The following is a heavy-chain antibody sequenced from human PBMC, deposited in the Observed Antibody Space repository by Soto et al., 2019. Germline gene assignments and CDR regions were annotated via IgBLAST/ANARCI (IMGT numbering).Heavy chain of an antibody. Sequence: GGSLRLSCAASGFTFSSYGMHWVRQAPGKGLEWVAVISYDGSNKYYADSVKGRFTISRDNSKNTLYLQMNSLRAEDTAVYYCAKDSGVYYDILTGSIPFDPWGQGTLVTVSS. CDR2: ISYDGSNK. CDR1: GFTFSSYG. CDR3: AKDSGVYYDILTGSIPFDP. D-gene: IGHD3-9*01. V-gene: IGHV3-30*18. J-gene: IGHJ5*02.